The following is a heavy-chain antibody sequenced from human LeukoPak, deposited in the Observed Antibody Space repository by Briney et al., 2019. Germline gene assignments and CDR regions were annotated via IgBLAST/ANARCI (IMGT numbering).Heavy chain of an antibody. D-gene: IGHD6-19*01. Sequence: SETLSLTCAVYGGSCSGYYWSWLRQPPGKGLEWIGEINHSGSTNYNPSLKSRVTISVDTSKNQFSLKLSSVTAADTAVYYCARGGRYSRGWYLYWGQGTLVTVSS. CDR3: ARGGRYSRGWYLY. V-gene: IGHV4-34*01. CDR1: GGSCSGYY. CDR2: INHSGST. J-gene: IGHJ4*02.